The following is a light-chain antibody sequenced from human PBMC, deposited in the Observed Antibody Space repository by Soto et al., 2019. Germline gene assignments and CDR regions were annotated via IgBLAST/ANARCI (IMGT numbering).Light chain of an antibody. Sequence: DIQMTQSPSSLSASVGDRVTIACRASQTINNYLNWYQLKPGKAPKLLIFGASSLRTGAPSGFSGNGSATAFTLTVDSLQAADTATYCCQQSYGPLRTFGQGTKWEI. J-gene: IGKJ2*01. CDR2: GAS. CDR1: QTINNY. CDR3: QQSYGPLRT. V-gene: IGKV1-39*01.